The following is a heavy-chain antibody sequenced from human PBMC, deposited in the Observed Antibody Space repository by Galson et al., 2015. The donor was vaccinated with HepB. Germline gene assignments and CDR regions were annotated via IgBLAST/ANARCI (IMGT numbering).Heavy chain of an antibody. Sequence: SVKVSCKASGYTFTSYDITWVRQAPGRGLEWMGWISPYNGNTKYAQNLQGRVTMTTDTSTSTAYMELRSLRSDDTAMFYCARGTTVTRGYYYMDVWGKGTTVTVSS. J-gene: IGHJ6*03. CDR3: ARGTTVTRGYYYMDV. CDR2: ISPYNGNT. V-gene: IGHV1-18*01. CDR1: GYTFTSYD. D-gene: IGHD4-11*01.